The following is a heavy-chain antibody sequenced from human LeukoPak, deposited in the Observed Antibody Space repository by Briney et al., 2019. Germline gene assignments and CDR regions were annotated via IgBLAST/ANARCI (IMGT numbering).Heavy chain of an antibody. CDR3: ARARAHYYDILSYNWFNP. J-gene: IGHJ5*02. D-gene: IGHD3-9*01. V-gene: IGHV1-2*02. CDR2: INPDSGGT. Sequence: GASVKVSCKASGYTFTAYYMHWVRQAPGQGLEWMGWINPDSGGTNYAQKFQDRVTMTRDTSVSTVYMELSWLRSDDTAVYYCARARAHYYDILSYNWFNPWGQGTLVTVSS. CDR1: GYTFTAYY.